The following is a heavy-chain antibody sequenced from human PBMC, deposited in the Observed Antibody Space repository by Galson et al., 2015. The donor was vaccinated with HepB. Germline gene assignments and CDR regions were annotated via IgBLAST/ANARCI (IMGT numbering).Heavy chain of an antibody. J-gene: IGHJ4*02. Sequence: SVKVSCKASGYRFLNYGISWLRQAPGQGLEWMGGIIPIFGTANYAQKFQGRVTITADESTSTAYMELSSLRSEDTAVYYCASGLGGSYHRFDYWGQGTLVTVSS. V-gene: IGHV1-69*13. CDR2: IIPIFGTA. CDR1: GYRFLNYG. CDR3: ASGLGGSYHRFDY. D-gene: IGHD1-26*01.